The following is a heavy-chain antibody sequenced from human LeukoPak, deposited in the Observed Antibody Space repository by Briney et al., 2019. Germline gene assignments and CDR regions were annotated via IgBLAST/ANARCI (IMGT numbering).Heavy chain of an antibody. Sequence: PSETLSLTCAVYGGSFSGYYWSWIRQPPGKGLEWIGEINHSGSTNYNPSLKSRVTISVDTSKNQFYLKLSSVTAADTAVYYCARGTTAAPFDYWGQGTLVTVSS. V-gene: IGHV4-34*01. CDR1: GGSFSGYY. D-gene: IGHD2-2*01. CDR3: ARGTTAAPFDY. CDR2: INHSGST. J-gene: IGHJ4*02.